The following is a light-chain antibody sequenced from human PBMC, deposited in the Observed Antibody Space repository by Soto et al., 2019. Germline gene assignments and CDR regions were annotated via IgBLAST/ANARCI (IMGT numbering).Light chain of an antibody. CDR2: DAS. V-gene: IGKV3-11*01. Sequence: EIVLTQSPATLSLSPGERATLSCRASQSVSSYLAWYQQKPGQAPRLLIYDASNRATSIPARFSGSGSGTFFALTIRSLEPEDFAVYYCQQSSNWPNTWTFGQGAKVDMK. CDR3: QQSSNWPNTWT. J-gene: IGKJ1*01. CDR1: QSVSSY.